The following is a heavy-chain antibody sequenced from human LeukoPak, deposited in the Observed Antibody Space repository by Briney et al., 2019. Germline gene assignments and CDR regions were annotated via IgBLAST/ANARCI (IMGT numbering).Heavy chain of an antibody. CDR2: ITATGSVV. V-gene: IGHV3-48*03. J-gene: IGHJ4*02. Sequence: GGSLRLSCAASGFNLRSRDLNWVRQAPGKGQEWISYITATGSVVHYADSVKGRFSVLRDNTKNSLYLRMDSLRFEDTGLYYCATTAYYPYYYFDHWGRGDLVTVSS. CDR3: ATTAYYPYYYFDH. CDR1: GFNLRSRD. D-gene: IGHD4/OR15-4a*01.